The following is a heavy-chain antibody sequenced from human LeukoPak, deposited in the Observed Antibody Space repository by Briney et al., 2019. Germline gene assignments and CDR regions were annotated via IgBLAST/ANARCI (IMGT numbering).Heavy chain of an antibody. D-gene: IGHD3-22*01. V-gene: IGHV4-59*08. CDR2: IYYSGST. CDR1: SGSIRNYH. J-gene: IGHJ4*02. Sequence: PSETLSLICTVSSGSIRNYHWSWIRQPPGKGLEWVGYIYYSGSTNYNPSLESRVTISVDMSKNQFSLKLSSVTAADTAVYYCARQYDYDRSGYYFGYWGQGTLVTVSS. CDR3: ARQYDYDRSGYYFGY.